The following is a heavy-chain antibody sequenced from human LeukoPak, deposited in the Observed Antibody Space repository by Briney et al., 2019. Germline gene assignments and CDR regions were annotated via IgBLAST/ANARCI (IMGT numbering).Heavy chain of an antibody. Sequence: SQTLSLTCTVPGGSISSDNYYWSWIRQPAGKGLEWIGRVNIRGSTDYNPSLKSRVTISVDTSKRQFSLKLTSVTAADTAVYYCYGEVTSDFRYFDLWGRGTLVTVSS. D-gene: IGHD3-10*01. CDR1: GGSISSDNYY. V-gene: IGHV4-61*02. J-gene: IGHJ2*01. CDR2: VNIRGST. CDR3: YGEVTSDFRYFDL.